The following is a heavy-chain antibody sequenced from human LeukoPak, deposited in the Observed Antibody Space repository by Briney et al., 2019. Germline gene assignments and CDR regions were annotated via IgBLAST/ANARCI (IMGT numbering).Heavy chain of an antibody. CDR3: ARHHGIAAANFDY. CDR1: LYSITSAYY. J-gene: IGHJ4*02. CDR2: IYHSGGT. D-gene: IGHD6-13*01. V-gene: IGHV4-38-2*02. Sequence: SETLSLTCTVSLYSITSAYYWGWIRQPPGKGLEWIGSIYHSGGTYYNPSLKSRVTLSIDTSKNQFSLKLSSVTAADTAVYYCARHHGIAAANFDYWGQGTLVTVSS.